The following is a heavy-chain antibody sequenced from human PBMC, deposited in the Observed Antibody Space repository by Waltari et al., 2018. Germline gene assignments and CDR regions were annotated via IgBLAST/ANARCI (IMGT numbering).Heavy chain of an antibody. D-gene: IGHD3-10*01. Sequence: QVQLVQSGAEVKKPGASVKVSCKASGYTFTGYYMHWVRQAPGQGLEWMGWINPNSGGTNYAQKFQGRVTMTRDTSISTAYMELSRLRSDDTAVYYCAREGVTMVRGAGMDVWGQGTTVTVSS. J-gene: IGHJ6*02. V-gene: IGHV1-2*02. CDR1: GYTFTGYY. CDR2: INPNSGGT. CDR3: AREGVTMVRGAGMDV.